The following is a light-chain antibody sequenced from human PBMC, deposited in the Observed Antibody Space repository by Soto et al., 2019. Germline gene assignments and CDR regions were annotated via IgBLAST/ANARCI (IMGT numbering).Light chain of an antibody. CDR2: GAS. V-gene: IGKV3-20*01. CDR1: QNVTSTY. Sequence: EIVLTQSPGTLSLSPGERATLSCRASQNVTSTYLAWYQQKPDQTPRLLIYGASSRATGIPDRFSGSGSGTDFTLTISRLEPEDFAVYYCQQYGSSPPYTFGQGTKLEIK. J-gene: IGKJ2*01. CDR3: QQYGSSPPYT.